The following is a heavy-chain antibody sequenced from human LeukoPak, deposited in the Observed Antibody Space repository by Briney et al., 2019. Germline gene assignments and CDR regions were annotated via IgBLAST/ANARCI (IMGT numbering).Heavy chain of an antibody. Sequence: ASVKVSCKASGYTFTSYGISWVRQAPGQGLEWMGWISAYNGNTNYAQKFQGRVTITTDESTSTAYMELSSLRSEDTAVYYCARALYYYGSGSWGCFDYWGQGTLVTVSS. CDR2: ISAYNGNT. D-gene: IGHD3-10*01. V-gene: IGHV1-18*01. CDR3: ARALYYYGSGSWGCFDY. J-gene: IGHJ4*02. CDR1: GYTFTSYG.